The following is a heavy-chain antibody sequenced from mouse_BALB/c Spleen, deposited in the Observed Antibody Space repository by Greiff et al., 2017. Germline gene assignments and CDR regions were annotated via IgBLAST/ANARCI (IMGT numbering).Heavy chain of an antibody. CDR1: GFTFSSYG. CDR3: ARHYGSSYAMDY. D-gene: IGHD1-1*01. CDR2: ISSGGSYT. Sequence: DVHLVESGGDLVKPGGSLKLSCAASGFTFSSYGMSWVRQTPDKRLEWVATISSGGSYTYYPDSVKGRFTISRDNAKNTLYLQMSSLKSEDTAMYYCARHYGSSYAMDYWGQGTSVTVSS. J-gene: IGHJ4*01. V-gene: IGHV5-6*01.